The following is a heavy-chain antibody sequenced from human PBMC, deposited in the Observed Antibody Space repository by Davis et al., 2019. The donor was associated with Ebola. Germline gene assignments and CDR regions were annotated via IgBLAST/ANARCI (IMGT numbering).Heavy chain of an antibody. CDR2: ISYDESNK. CDR3: ASPRRPTVTAYYYYYGMDV. CDR1: GFSFSSYG. V-gene: IGHV3-30*03. Sequence: GGSLRLSCAASGFSFSSYGMHWVRQAPGKGLEWVAVISYDESNKYYAASVKGRFTISRDNAKNSLYLQMNSLRAEDTAVYYCASPRRPTVTAYYYYYGMDVWGQGTTVTVSS. D-gene: IGHD4-11*01. J-gene: IGHJ6*02.